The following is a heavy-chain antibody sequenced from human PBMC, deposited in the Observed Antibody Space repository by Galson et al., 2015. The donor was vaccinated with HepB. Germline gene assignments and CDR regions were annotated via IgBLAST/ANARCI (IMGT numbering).Heavy chain of an antibody. Sequence: SLRLSCAASGFIFGNYEIHWVRQATGKGLEWVAVTSNDGSKKFYADSVKGRFTISRDSPRNTLFLQMNNLRAEDAAVYYCAKAGSPYDYSYGMDVWGQGTTVTVSS. D-gene: IGHD3-16*01. CDR1: GFIFGNYE. V-gene: IGHV3-30*18. J-gene: IGHJ6*02. CDR2: TSNDGSKK. CDR3: AKAGSPYDYSYGMDV.